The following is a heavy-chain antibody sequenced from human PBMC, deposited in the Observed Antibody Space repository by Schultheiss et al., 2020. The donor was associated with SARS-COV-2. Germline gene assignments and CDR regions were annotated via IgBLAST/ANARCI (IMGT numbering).Heavy chain of an antibody. CDR2: IRSSGRDI. V-gene: IGHV3-21*01. CDR3: VRDRSWWTPYNCFDL. CDR1: GFTISDFG. D-gene: IGHD2-15*01. J-gene: IGHJ5*02. Sequence: GESLKISCAASGFTISDFGMHWVRQAPGKGLEFVASIRSSGRDIYYADSMQGRFTVSRDNANNSLYLQMHSLRAEDTAVYYCVRDRSWWTPYNCFDLWGRGTLVTVSS.